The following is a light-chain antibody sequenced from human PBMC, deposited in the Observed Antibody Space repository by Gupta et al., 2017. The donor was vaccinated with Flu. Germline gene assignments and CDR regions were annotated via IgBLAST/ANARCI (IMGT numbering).Light chain of an antibody. CDR3: HQAYTTPYP. CDR1: ETISIY. J-gene: IGKJ2*01. Sequence: GDRVTITCRANETISIYLNWYQQKPGKAPKLLIYSASRLQSGVPPRFSGSGSGTDFTLIINSLQPEDFASYHCHQAYTTPYPFGQGTKVDIK. V-gene: IGKV1-39*01. CDR2: SAS.